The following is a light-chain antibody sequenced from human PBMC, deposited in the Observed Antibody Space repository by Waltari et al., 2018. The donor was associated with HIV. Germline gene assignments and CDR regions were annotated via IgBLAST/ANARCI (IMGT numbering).Light chain of an antibody. CDR1: SSDVGGYNY. CDR2: EVS. V-gene: IGLV2-8*01. CDR3: SSYAGSNNRWV. Sequence: QSALTQPHSASGSPGQSVTISCTGTSSDVGGYNYVSWYQQHPGKAPKLMIYEVSKWPSGVPDLFSGSESGSTASLTVSGLHAEYEADYYCSSYAGSNNRWVFGGGTKLTVL. J-gene: IGLJ3*02.